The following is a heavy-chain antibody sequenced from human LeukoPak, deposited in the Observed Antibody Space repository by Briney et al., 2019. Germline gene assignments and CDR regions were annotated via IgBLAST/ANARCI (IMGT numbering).Heavy chain of an antibody. CDR2: IYTSGST. D-gene: IGHD6-19*01. J-gene: IGHJ2*01. V-gene: IGHV4-4*07. Sequence: SETLSLTCTVSGGSISSYYWSWIRQPAGKGLEWIGRIYTSGSTNYNPSLKSRVTISVDTSKNQFSLKLSSVTAADTAVYYCARDRSKQWLSWYFDLWGRGTLVTVSS. CDR1: GGSISSYY. CDR3: ARDRSKQWLSWYFDL.